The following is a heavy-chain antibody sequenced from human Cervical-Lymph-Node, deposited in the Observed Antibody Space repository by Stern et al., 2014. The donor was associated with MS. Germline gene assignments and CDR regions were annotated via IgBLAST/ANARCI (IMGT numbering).Heavy chain of an antibody. D-gene: IGHD4-23*01. CDR2: IYTSGST. J-gene: IGHJ4*02. Sequence: MQLVESGPGLVKPSQTLSLTCTVSGGSISSGSYYWSWIRQPAGKGLEWIGRIYTSGSTNYNPSLKSRVTISVDTSKNQLSVKLSSVTAADTAVYYCARDVLGGNSNYFDYWGQGTLVTVSS. CDR1: GGSISSGSYY. V-gene: IGHV4-61*02. CDR3: ARDVLGGNSNYFDY.